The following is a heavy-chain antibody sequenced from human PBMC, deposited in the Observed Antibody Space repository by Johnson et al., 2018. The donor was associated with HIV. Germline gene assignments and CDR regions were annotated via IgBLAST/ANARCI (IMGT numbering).Heavy chain of an antibody. D-gene: IGHD6-19*01. CDR3: AKDPGRQWLVMCAFDI. Sequence: VQLVESGGGVVQPGRSLRLSCAASGFTFSSNYMSWVRQAPGKGLEWVSVIYSGGSTYYADSVKGRFPIPRDHSKNPLYLQMNSLRAEDTAVYYCAKDPGRQWLVMCAFDIWGQGTMVTVSS. CDR1: GFTFSSNY. J-gene: IGHJ3*02. V-gene: IGHV3-66*01. CDR2: IYSGGST.